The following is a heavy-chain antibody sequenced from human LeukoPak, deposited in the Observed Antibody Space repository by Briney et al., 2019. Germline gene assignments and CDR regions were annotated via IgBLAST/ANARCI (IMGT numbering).Heavy chain of an antibody. V-gene: IGHV3-66*01. CDR3: ASRHSSGSN. Sequence: QPGGSLRLSCAASGFTFNTNYMTWVRQAPGKGLEWVAVIYSGGITYYAASVKGRFTISRDNSKNTLYPQMNSLRPEDTAIYFCASRHSSGSNWGQGTLVSVSS. J-gene: IGHJ4*02. D-gene: IGHD6-19*01. CDR2: IYSGGIT. CDR1: GFTFNTNY.